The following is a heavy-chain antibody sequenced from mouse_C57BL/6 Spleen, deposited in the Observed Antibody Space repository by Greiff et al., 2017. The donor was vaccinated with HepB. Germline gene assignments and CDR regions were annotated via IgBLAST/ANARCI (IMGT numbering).Heavy chain of an antibody. CDR3: AREVITTVVPYYFDY. CDR2: IDPSDSET. D-gene: IGHD1-1*01. J-gene: IGHJ2*01. CDR1: GYTFTSYW. Sequence: QVQLQQPGAELVRPGSSVKLSCKASGYTFTSYWMHWVKQGPIQGLEWIGNIDPSDSETHYNQKFKDKATLTVDKSSSTAYMQLSSLTSEDSAVYYCAREVITTVVPYYFDYWGQGTTLTVSS. V-gene: IGHV1-52*01.